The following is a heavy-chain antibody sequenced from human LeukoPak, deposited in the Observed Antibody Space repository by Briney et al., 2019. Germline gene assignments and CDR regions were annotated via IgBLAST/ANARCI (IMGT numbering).Heavy chain of an antibody. D-gene: IGHD3-22*01. CDR2: ISSSSSTI. J-gene: IGHJ1*01. CDR3: AKDSDYYHSSGYYYAYFQH. CDR1: GFTFSIYD. V-gene: IGHV3-48*02. Sequence: GGSLRLSCAASGFTFSIYDMSWVRQAPGKGLEWVSYISSSSSTIYYADSVKGRFTISRDDAKNSLYLQMNSLRDEDTAVYYCAKDSDYYHSSGYYYAYFQHWGQGTLVTVSS.